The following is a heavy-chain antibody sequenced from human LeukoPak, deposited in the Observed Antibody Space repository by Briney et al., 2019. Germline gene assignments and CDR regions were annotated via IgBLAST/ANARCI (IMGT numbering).Heavy chain of an antibody. CDR1: GFSFSSFA. CDR3: AKRAAVSGIVGPFDY. D-gene: IGHD6-19*01. Sequence: GGSLRLSCAVSGFSFSSFALSWVRQAPGKGLEWVSSISRSTETTLYADSVKGRFTISRDSSKNTGFLQMNNSRAEDTAVYYCAKRAAVSGIVGPFDYWGQGTLVTVSS. V-gene: IGHV3-23*01. CDR2: ISRSTETT. J-gene: IGHJ4*02.